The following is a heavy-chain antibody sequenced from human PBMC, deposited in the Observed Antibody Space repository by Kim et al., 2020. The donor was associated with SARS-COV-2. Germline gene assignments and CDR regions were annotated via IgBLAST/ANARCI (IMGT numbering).Heavy chain of an antibody. Sequence: GGSLRLSCAASGFTFSNACMSWVRQAPGKGLEWVGRIKSETDGGTTDYAAPGKGRFTISRDDTKNTLYLHRNSLKTEDIDVYYCTTWGPYCGGDCYPNYLDFWGQGTLVTVSS. CDR3: TTWGPYCGGDCYPNYLDF. V-gene: IGHV3-15*01. D-gene: IGHD2-21*02. J-gene: IGHJ4*02. CDR2: IKSETDGGTT. CDR1: GFTFSNAC.